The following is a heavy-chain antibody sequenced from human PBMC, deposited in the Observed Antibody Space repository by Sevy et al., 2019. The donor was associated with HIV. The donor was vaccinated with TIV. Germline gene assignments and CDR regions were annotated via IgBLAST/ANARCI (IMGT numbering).Heavy chain of an antibody. CDR2: KHYTGGT. D-gene: IGHD3-10*01. V-gene: IGHV4-59*01. Sequence: SETLSLTCTVSGASISSSYWNWIRQPPGKGLEYIGYKHYTGGTKYNPALKSRVTISMDTSKNLFSLKLSPVTAADTAMYYCARDLDGSGRWLESWGQGTLVTVSS. J-gene: IGHJ4*02. CDR3: ARDLDGSGRWLES. CDR1: GASISSSY.